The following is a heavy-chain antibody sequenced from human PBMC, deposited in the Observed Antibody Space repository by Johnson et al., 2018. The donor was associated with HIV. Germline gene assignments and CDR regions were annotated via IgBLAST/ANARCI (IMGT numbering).Heavy chain of an antibody. V-gene: IGHV3-30*18. Sequence: QVQLVESGGGVVQPGRSLRLSCAASGFTFSSYGMAWVRQAPGKGLEWVTVISFAGTNKYYADSVKGRFTISRDNSKNTLYLQMNSLRAEDTAVYYCAKDTGGNSGSDAFDIWGQGTMVTVSS. J-gene: IGHJ3*02. CDR2: ISFAGTNK. CDR1: GFTFSSYG. D-gene: IGHD4-23*01. CDR3: AKDTGGNSGSDAFDI.